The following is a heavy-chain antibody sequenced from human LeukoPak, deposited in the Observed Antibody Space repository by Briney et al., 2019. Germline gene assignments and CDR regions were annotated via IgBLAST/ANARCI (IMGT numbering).Heavy chain of an antibody. D-gene: IGHD2-2*01. V-gene: IGHV4-30-2*01. CDR3: ARAIVVVPARRFDP. J-gene: IGHJ5*02. CDR1: GGSISSGGYY. Sequence: SETLSLTCTVSGGSISSGGYYWSWIRQPPGKGLEWIGYIYHGGSTYYNPSLKSRVTISVDRSKNQFSLKLSSVTAADTAVYYCARAIVVVPARRFDPWGQGTLVTVSS. CDR2: IYHGGST.